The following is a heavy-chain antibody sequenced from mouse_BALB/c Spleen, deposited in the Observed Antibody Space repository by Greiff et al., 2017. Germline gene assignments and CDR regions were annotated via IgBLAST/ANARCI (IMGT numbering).Heavy chain of an antibody. CDR3: ARCYDYDDWFAY. Sequence: VKLMESGAELMKPGASVKISCKATGYTFSSYWIEWVKQRPGHGLEWIGEILPGSGSTNYNEKFKGKATFTADTSSNTAYMQLSSLTSEDSAVYYCARCYDYDDWFAYWGQGTLVTVSA. CDR1: GYTFSSYW. CDR2: ILPGSGST. J-gene: IGHJ3*01. D-gene: IGHD2-4*01. V-gene: IGHV1-9*01.